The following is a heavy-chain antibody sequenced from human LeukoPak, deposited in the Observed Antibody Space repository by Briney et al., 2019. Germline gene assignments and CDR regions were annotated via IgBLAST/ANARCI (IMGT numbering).Heavy chain of an antibody. V-gene: IGHV4-61*01. CDR3: ARSGQDSSDYYLDY. J-gene: IGHJ4*02. D-gene: IGHD3-22*01. Sequence: AETLSLTCTVSGGSVSSGSYYWTWIRQPPGKGLEWIAYISYRGTTKHNPSLKSRVTLSVDASKNQFSLKLSSVTAADTAVYFCARSGQDSSDYYLDYWGRGALVTVSS. CDR1: GGSVSSGSYY. CDR2: ISYRGTT.